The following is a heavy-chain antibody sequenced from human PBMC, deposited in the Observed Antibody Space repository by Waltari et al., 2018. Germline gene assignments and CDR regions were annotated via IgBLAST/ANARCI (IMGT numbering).Heavy chain of an antibody. CDR2: VSGSGDTT. Sequence: MSWVRQGAGKGLEWVSSVSGSGDTTDYADSVKGRFTISRDNSKNTFYLQMNSLRVDDTAVYYCAKDRDGSSLTLYYFDHWSQGALVTVSS. J-gene: IGHJ4*02. CDR3: AKDRDGSSLTLYYFDH. V-gene: IGHV3-23*01. D-gene: IGHD1-26*01.